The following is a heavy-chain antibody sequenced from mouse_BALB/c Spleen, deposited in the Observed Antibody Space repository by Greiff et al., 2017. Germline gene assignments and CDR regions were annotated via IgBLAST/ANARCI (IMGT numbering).Heavy chain of an antibody. V-gene: IGHV2-9*02. CDR2: IWAGGST. CDR3: ARDNYGSSTYAMDY. Sequence: VKLVESGPGLVAPSQSLSITCTVSGFSLTSYGVHWVRQPPGKGLEWLGVIWAGGSTNYNSALMSRLSISKGKSKSQVFLKMNSLQTDESAMYYCARDNYGSSTYAMDYWGQGTSVTVSS. CDR1: GFSLTSYG. D-gene: IGHD1-1*01. J-gene: IGHJ4*01.